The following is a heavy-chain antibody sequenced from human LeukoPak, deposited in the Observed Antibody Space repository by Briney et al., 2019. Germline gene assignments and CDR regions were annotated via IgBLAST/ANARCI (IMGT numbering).Heavy chain of an antibody. CDR1: GYTFTSYG. J-gene: IGHJ5*02. Sequence: ASVKVSCKASGYTFTSYGISWVRQAPGQGLEWMGWISAYNGNTNYAQKLQGRVTMTTDTSTSTAYMELRSLRSDDTAVYYCATSTSGYSSSWSPDWYDPWGQGTLVTVSS. CDR2: ISAYNGNT. V-gene: IGHV1-18*01. CDR3: ATSTSGYSSSWSPDWYDP. D-gene: IGHD6-13*01.